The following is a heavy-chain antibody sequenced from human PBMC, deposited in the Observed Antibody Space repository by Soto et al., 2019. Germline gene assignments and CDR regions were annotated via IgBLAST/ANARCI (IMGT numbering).Heavy chain of an antibody. CDR3: ARDDYGDYYFDY. Sequence: SETLSLTCTVSGYSISSGYYWGWIRQPPGKGLEWIGSIYHSGSTYYNPSLKSRVTISVDTSKNQFSLKLSSVTAADTAVYYCARDDYGDYYFDYWGQGTLVTVSS. J-gene: IGHJ4*02. CDR1: GYSISSGYY. CDR2: IYHSGST. V-gene: IGHV4-38-2*02. D-gene: IGHD4-17*01.